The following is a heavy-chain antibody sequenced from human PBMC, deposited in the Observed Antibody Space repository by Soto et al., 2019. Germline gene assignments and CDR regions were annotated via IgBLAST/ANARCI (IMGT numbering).Heavy chain of an antibody. V-gene: IGHV3-49*03. CDR2: IRSKAYGGTT. CDR1: GFTFGDYA. CDR3: SFGYSYGYGVFDY. J-gene: IGHJ4*02. D-gene: IGHD5-18*01. Sequence: GGSLRLSCTASGFTFGDYAMSWFLQAPGKGLEWVGFIRSKAYGGTTEYAASVKGRFTISRDDSKSIAYLQMNSLKTEDTAVYYCSFGYSYGYGVFDYWGQGTLVTVSS.